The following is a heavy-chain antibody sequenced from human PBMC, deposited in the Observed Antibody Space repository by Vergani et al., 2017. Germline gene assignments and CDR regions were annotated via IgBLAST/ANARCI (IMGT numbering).Heavy chain of an antibody. D-gene: IGHD3-9*01. J-gene: IGHJ4*02. CDR3: ARGDYVILTGYRY. Sequence: QVQVVQSGAEVKKSGASVKVSCKTSGYTFSNYYMHWVRQAPGQGLEWMGIINPSGGHTNYAQKFQGRVTMTRDTSTSTVYMERSSLRTEDTSIYYCARGDYVILTGYRYWGQGTLVTVSA. CDR1: GYTFSNYY. CDR2: INPSGGHT. V-gene: IGHV1-46*03.